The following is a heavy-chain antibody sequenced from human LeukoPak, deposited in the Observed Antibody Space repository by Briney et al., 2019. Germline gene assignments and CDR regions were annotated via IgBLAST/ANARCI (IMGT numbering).Heavy chain of an antibody. CDR1: GGSISSSNW. J-gene: IGHJ4*02. CDR2: IYHSGST. Sequence: SETLSLTCAVSGGSISSSNWWSWVRQPPGKGLEWIGEIYHSGSTNYNPSLKSRVTISVDKSKNQFSLKLSSVTAADTAVYYCARFTPLNYYGSGSYFDYWGQGTLVTVSS. V-gene: IGHV4-4*02. D-gene: IGHD3-10*01. CDR3: ARFTPLNYYGSGSYFDY.